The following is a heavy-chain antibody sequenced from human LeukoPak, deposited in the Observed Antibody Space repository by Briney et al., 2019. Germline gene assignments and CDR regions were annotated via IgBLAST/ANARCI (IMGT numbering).Heavy chain of an antibody. Sequence: GGALRLSCAASGFTVSSNYMSWVRPAPGKGPEWVSSIYSGGSTYYTDSVKGRFTISRDNSKNTLYLQMNSLRAEDTAVYYCARDLAGYNSFDYWGQGTLVTVSS. V-gene: IGHV3-66*01. D-gene: IGHD5-24*01. CDR3: ARDLAGYNSFDY. CDR1: GFTVSSNY. J-gene: IGHJ4*02. CDR2: IYSGGST.